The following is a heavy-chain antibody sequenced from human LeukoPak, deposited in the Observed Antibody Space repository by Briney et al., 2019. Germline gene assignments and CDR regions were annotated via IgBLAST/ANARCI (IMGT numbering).Heavy chain of an antibody. CDR1: GFTFSSYA. J-gene: IGHJ4*02. CDR2: ISGSGGST. Sequence: GGSLRLSCAASGFTFSSYAMSWVRQAPGEGLEWVSDISGSGGSTYYADSVKGRFTISRDNSKNTLYLQMNSLRAEDTAVYYCASALVGAAGFDYWGQGTLVTVSS. V-gene: IGHV3-23*01. CDR3: ASALVGAAGFDY. D-gene: IGHD1-26*01.